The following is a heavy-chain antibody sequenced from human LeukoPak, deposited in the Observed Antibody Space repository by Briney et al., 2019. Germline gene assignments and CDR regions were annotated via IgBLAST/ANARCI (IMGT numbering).Heavy chain of an antibody. V-gene: IGHV3-23*01. CDR2: SGTDGDT. Sequence: GGSLRLSCVLSGFTFTSAPMNWVRQAPGKGLEWVSTSGTDGDTYYADSVKGRFTISRDNPKNTVHLQMTSLRVEDTAVYYCATKTPGNYPYDYWGQGTLVIVSP. D-gene: IGHD3-22*01. CDR1: GFTFTSAP. J-gene: IGHJ4*02. CDR3: ATKTPGNYPYDY.